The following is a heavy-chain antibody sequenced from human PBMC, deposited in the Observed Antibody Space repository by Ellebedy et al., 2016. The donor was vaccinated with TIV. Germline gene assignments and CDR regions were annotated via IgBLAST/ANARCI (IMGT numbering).Heavy chain of an antibody. CDR2: ISAYNGNT. J-gene: IGHJ6*02. V-gene: IGHV1-18*04. CDR3: ARDRRRIVRFLEWFGDRYYGMDV. Sequence: AASVKVSCKASGYTFTDYYIHWVRQAPGQGLEWMGWISAYNGNTNYAQKLQGRVTMTTDTSTSTAYMELRSLRSDDPAVYYCARDRRRIVRFLEWFGDRYYGMDVWGQGTTVTVSS. CDR1: GYTFTDYY. D-gene: IGHD3-3*01.